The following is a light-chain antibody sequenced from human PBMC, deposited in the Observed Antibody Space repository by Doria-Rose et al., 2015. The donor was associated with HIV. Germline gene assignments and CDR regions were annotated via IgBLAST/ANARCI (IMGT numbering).Light chain of an antibody. CDR3: QESYSTPGT. Sequence: DIQVTQSPSSLSASVGDRVTIICRASQSISSYLNWYQQKPGKAPKLLIYAASSLQSGVPSRFRGSGSGTDLTLTISSLQPEDFATYYCQESYSTPGTFGQGTKVDIK. V-gene: IGKV1-39*01. CDR1: QSISSY. CDR2: AAS. J-gene: IGKJ1*01.